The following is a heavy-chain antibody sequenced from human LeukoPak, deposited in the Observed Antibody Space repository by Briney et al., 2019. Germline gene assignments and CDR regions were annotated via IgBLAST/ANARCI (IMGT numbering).Heavy chain of an antibody. Sequence: GGSLRLSCAASGFTFSSYGMHWVRQAPGKGLEWVAFIRYDGSNKYYADSVKGRFTISRDNSKNTLYLQMNSLRAEDTAVYYCAKLERYSGSYSGFDYWGQGTLVTVSS. CDR3: AKLERYSGSYSGFDY. D-gene: IGHD1-26*01. CDR2: IRYDGSNK. CDR1: GFTFSSYG. J-gene: IGHJ4*02. V-gene: IGHV3-30*02.